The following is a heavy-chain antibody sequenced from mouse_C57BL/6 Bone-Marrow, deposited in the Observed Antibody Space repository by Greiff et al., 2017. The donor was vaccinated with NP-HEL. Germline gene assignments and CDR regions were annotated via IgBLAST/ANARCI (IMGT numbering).Heavy chain of an antibody. J-gene: IGHJ2*01. V-gene: IGHV1-81*01. D-gene: IGHD4-1*01. CDR1: GYTFTSYG. CDR3: AREAGTSFDY. CDR2: IYPRSGNT. Sequence: LQESGAELARPGASVKLSCKASGYTFTSYGISWVKQRTGQGLEWIGEIYPRSGNTYYNEKFKGKATLTADKSSSTAYMELRSLTSEDSAVYFCAREAGTSFDYWGQGTTLTVSS.